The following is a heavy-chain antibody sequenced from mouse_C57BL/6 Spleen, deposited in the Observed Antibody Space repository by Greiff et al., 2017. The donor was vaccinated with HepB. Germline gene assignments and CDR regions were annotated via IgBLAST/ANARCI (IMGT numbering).Heavy chain of an antibody. V-gene: IGHV5-9*01. CDR1: GFTFSSYT. CDR3: ARRGSYYYYFDY. D-gene: IGHD2-12*01. J-gene: IGHJ2*01. CDR2: ISGGGGNT. Sequence: EVNVVESGGGLVKPGGSLKLSCAASGFTFSSYTMSWVRQTPEKRLEWVATISGGGGNTYYPDSVKGRFTISRDNAKNTLYLQMSSLRSEDTALYYCARRGSYYYYFDYWGQGTTLTVSS.